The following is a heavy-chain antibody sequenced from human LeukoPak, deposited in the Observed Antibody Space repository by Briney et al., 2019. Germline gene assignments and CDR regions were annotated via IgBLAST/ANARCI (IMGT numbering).Heavy chain of an antibody. D-gene: IGHD2/OR15-2a*01. J-gene: IGHJ3*02. V-gene: IGHV3-23*01. CDR3: ARNILFAFDI. CDR2: ISGSGGST. Sequence: GGSLRLSCAASGFTFSNYGMGWVRQAPGKGLEWVSGISGSGGSTYYADSMKGRFTISRDNSKNTLYLQVNSLRAEDTAMYYCARNILFAFDIWGQGTMVTVSS. CDR1: GFTFSNYG.